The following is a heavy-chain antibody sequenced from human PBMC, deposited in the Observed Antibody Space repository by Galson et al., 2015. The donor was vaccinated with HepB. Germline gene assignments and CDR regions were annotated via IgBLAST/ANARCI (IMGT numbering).Heavy chain of an antibody. Sequence: TLSLTCAVSGGSISSGDYYWSWIRQPPGKGLEWIGYIYYSGSTYYNPSLKSRVTISVDTSKNQFSLKLSSVTAADTAVYYCARGDDSNYAGPQKSRDPHNWFDPWGQGTLVTVSS. J-gene: IGHJ5*02. CDR2: IYYSGST. CDR3: ARGDDSNYAGPQKSRDPHNWFDP. V-gene: IGHV4-30-4*01. CDR1: GGSISSGDYY. D-gene: IGHD4-11*01.